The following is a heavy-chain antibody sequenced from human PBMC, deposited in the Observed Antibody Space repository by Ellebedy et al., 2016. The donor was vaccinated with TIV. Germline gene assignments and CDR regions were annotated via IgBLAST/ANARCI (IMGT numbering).Heavy chain of an antibody. D-gene: IGHD3-10*01. Sequence: SETLSLTXTVSGGSISGGIDYWSWVRQAPGKGLEWIGNIYHSGTTYYNASLKSRVTISVDPSKDQFFLNLISVTAADTAVYYCARVPRGARRFDPWGQGILVTVFS. CDR2: IYHSGTT. CDR1: GGSISGGIDY. V-gene: IGHV4-30-4*01. J-gene: IGHJ5*02. CDR3: ARVPRGARRFDP.